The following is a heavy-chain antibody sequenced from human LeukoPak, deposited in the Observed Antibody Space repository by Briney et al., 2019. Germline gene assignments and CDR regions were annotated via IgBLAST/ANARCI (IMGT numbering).Heavy chain of an antibody. CDR2: TCYRSKWYN. D-gene: IGHD7-27*01. V-gene: IGHV6-1*01. CDR1: GDSVSGNITA. J-gene: IGHJ4*02. Sequence: SQTLSLTCAISGDSVSGNITAWNWIRQSPSRGLEWLRSTCYRSKWYNDYALSVKSRITINPDTSKNQFSLQLSSVTPEDTAVCYCARGWGFDYWSQGTLVTVSS. CDR3: ARGWGFDY.